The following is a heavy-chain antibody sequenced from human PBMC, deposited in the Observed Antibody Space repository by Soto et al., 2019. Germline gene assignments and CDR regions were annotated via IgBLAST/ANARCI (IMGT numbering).Heavy chain of an antibody. D-gene: IGHD2-15*01. J-gene: IGHJ5*02. CDR3: AMASGSSYWFDP. CDR1: GYTFTSYG. V-gene: IGHV1-18*01. Sequence: QVQLVQSGAEVKKPGASVKVSCKASGYTFTSYGIIWVRQAPGQGLEWMGWISAYNGNTNYAQKLQGRVTMTTDTSASTAYKAVGSLRSDDTAVYYCAMASGSSYWFDPWGQGTLVTVSS. CDR2: ISAYNGNT.